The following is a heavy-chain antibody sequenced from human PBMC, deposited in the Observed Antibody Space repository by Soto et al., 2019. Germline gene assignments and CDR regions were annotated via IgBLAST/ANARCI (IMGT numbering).Heavy chain of an antibody. CDR2: LIPIFGAA. D-gene: IGHD6-6*01. J-gene: IGHJ5*02. CDR3: ARGRSSPNFDP. V-gene: IGHV1-69*01. Sequence: QVQLVQSGAEVRKPGSSVKVSCKISGGTFTNYVLSWLRQAPGQGLEWMGGLIPIFGAANLSQKFQGRVTITADESTSTVNLELPSLTSEDTAGYYCARGRSSPNFDPWGQGTRVTVSS. CDR1: GGTFTNYV.